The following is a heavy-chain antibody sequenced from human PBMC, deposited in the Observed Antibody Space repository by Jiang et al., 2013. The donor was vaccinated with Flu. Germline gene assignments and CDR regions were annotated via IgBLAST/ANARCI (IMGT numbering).Heavy chain of an antibody. D-gene: IGHD4-23*01. Sequence: KPTQTLTLTCSFSGFPLTSGAVGVGWVRQPPGKALEWLALYYWDDDTRYKSSLRNRLTITTDTSKNQVVLTMTNVDPVDTATYYCTHMAYGGSSGVDYWGQGTLVTVSS. V-gene: IGHV2-5*02. CDR3: THMAYGGSSGVDY. CDR1: GFPLTSGAVG. J-gene: IGHJ4*02. CDR2: YYWDDDT.